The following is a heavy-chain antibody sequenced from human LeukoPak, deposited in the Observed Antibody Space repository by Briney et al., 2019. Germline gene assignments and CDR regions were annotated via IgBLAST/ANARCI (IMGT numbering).Heavy chain of an antibody. D-gene: IGHD1-26*01. V-gene: IGHV3-23*01. CDR2: ISGSGGST. CDR3: AKDFRYSWFDP. J-gene: IGHJ5*02. CDR1: GFTFSSYA. Sequence: GRSLRLSCAASGFTFSSYAMHWVRQAPGKGLEWVSAISGSGGSTYYADSVKGRFTISRDNSKNTLYLQMNSLRAEDTAVYYCAKDFRYSWFDPWGQGTLVTVSS.